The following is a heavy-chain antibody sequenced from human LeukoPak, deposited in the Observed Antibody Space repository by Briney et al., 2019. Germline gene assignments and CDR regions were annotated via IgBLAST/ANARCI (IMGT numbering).Heavy chain of an antibody. CDR2: IYYSGST. J-gene: IGHJ4*02. CDR3: ARAGDILTGSLFDY. V-gene: IGHV4-39*07. D-gene: IGHD3-9*01. CDR1: GGSISSISSNNYH. Sequence: PSETLSLTCIVSGGSISSISSNNYHWGWIRQPPGKGLEWIGSIYYSGSTYYNPSLKSRVTISVDTSKNQFSLKLSSVTAADTAVYYCARAGDILTGSLFDYWGQGTLVTVSS.